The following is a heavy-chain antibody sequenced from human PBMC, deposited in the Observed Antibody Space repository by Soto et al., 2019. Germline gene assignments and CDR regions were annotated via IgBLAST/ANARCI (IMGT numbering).Heavy chain of an antibody. V-gene: IGHV3-30-3*01. CDR3: AREDESSGHAGTFQH. D-gene: IGHD3-22*01. Sequence: QVQLVESGGGVAQPGRSLTLSCTASGFSFSSYVMHWVRQAPGEGLVWVAGISVDGSSTHYAYSVKGRFNISRDNSQNSLYLQMESLTSEDTTVYYCAREDESSGHAGTFQHWGQGTLVTVSA. CDR1: GFSFSSYV. J-gene: IGHJ1*01. CDR2: ISVDGSST.